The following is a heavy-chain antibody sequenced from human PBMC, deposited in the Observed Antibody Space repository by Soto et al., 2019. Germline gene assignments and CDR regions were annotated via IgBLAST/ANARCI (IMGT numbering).Heavy chain of an antibody. J-gene: IGHJ4*02. V-gene: IGHV4-30-2*01. CDR1: GGSIRRSGYS. D-gene: IGHD2-21*02. Sequence: SEALCLTCAVSGGSIRRSGYSGSWIRQPPGKGLEWIGYIYHSGSTYYNPSLKSRVTISVDRSKNQFSLKLSSVTAADTAVYFFFIVMPPPTSIHYSGQAPLVTLSS. CDR3: FIVMPPPTSIHY. CDR2: IYHSGST.